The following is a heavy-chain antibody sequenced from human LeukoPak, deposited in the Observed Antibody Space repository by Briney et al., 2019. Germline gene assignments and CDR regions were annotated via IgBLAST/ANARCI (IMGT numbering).Heavy chain of an antibody. J-gene: IGHJ4*02. CDR3: ARGPNYVWGSYRYFDY. Sequence: SETLSLTCTVPGVSISSSSYYWSWIRQPPGKGLEWIGYIYYSGSTSYSPSFRSRVTISVSTSKNQFSLRLSSVTAADTAVYYCARGPNYVWGSYRYFDYWGQGTLVTVSS. V-gene: IGHV4-30-4*01. D-gene: IGHD3-16*02. CDR1: GVSISSSSYY. CDR2: IYYSGST.